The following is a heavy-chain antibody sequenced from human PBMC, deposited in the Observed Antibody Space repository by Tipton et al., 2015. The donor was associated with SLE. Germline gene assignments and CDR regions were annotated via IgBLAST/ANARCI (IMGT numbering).Heavy chain of an antibody. CDR1: GDSSSSFH. Sequence: TLSLTCTVSGDSSSSFHWSWIRQSPGKGLEWIGDIYYIGSTNYNPSLKSRVTISIDSSKKQFSLNLTSVTAADTAVYYCARDVNRALDIWGQGTMVTVSS. CDR3: ARDVNRALDI. D-gene: IGHD1-14*01. CDR2: IYYIGST. V-gene: IGHV4-59*01. J-gene: IGHJ3*02.